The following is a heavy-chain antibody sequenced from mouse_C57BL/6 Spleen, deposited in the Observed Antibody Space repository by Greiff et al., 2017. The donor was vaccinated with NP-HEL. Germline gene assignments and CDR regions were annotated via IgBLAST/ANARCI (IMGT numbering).Heavy chain of an antibody. D-gene: IGHD2-14*01. CDR1: GYTFTDYY. V-gene: IGHV1-26*01. Sequence: EVQLQQSGPELVKPGASVKISCKASGYTFTDYYMNWVKQSHGKSLEWIGDINPNNGGTSYNQKFKGKATLTVDKSSSTAYMELRSLTSEDSAVYYCAREGYALYAMDYWGQGTSVTVSS. CDR3: AREGYALYAMDY. CDR2: INPNNGGT. J-gene: IGHJ4*01.